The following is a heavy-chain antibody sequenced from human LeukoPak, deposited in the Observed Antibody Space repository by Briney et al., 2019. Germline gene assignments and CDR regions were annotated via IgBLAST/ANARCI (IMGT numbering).Heavy chain of an antibody. V-gene: IGHV4-59*01. Sequence: SETLSLTCTVSGGSLSSYYWSWIRQPPGKGLEWIGYIYYSGSTNYNPSLKSRVTISVDTSKNQFSLKLSSVTAADTAVYYCARGGSAMVRGVILLGSYYYYYMDVWGKGTTVTISS. CDR3: ARGGSAMVRGVILLGSYYYYYMDV. CDR1: GGSLSSYY. J-gene: IGHJ6*03. CDR2: IYYSGST. D-gene: IGHD3-10*01.